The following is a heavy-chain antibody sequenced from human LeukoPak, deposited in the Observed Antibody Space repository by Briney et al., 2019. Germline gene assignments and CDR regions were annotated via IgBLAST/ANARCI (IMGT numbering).Heavy chain of an antibody. V-gene: IGHV4-59*12. CDR1: GGSISSYY. J-gene: IGHJ4*02. Sequence: PSETLSLTCTVSGGSISSYYWSWIRQPPGKGLEWIGYIYYSGSTNYNPSLKSRVTISVDTSKNQFSLKLSSVTAADTAVYYCARDSPWGGCGYWGQGTLVTVSS. CDR3: ARDSPWGGCGY. D-gene: IGHD6-19*01. CDR2: IYYSGST.